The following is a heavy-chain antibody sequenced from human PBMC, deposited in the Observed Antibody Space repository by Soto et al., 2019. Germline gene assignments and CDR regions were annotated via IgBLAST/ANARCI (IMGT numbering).Heavy chain of an antibody. CDR2: VYSGGST. CDR3: ARESSGNYYYDY. V-gene: IGHV3-53*01. J-gene: IGHJ4*02. CDR1: GFSVSSNY. Sequence: PGGSLRLSXVVSGFSVSSNYMTWVRQTPGKGLEWISVVYSGGSTYYADSVKGRFTISRDNSKNTVSLQMNSLRAEDTAVYYCARESSGNYYYDYWGQGTLVTVSS. D-gene: IGHD1-26*01.